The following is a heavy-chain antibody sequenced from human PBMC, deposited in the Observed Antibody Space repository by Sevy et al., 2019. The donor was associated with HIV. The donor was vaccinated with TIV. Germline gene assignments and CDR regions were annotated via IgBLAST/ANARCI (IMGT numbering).Heavy chain of an antibody. CDR2: IWSDGAYQ. J-gene: IGHJ4*02. D-gene: IGHD3-22*01. CDR1: GFTFSNYA. CDR3: ARGGYYYDKAAYYALDS. Sequence: GGSLRLSCAATGFTFSNYAMHWVRQAPGKGMEWVAIIWSDGAYQYHGDSVKGRFTISRDNSKDTLYLQMINVRVEDTAVYYCARGGYYYDKAAYYALDSWGQGTLVTVSS. V-gene: IGHV3-33*01.